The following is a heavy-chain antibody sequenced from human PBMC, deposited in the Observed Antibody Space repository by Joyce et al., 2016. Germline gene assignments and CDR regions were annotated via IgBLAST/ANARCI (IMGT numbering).Heavy chain of an antibody. V-gene: IGHV4-34*01. CDR2: IDDSGST. Sequence: QVQLQQWGAGLLKPSETLSLTCAVYGGSFSGYYWSWIRQPPGKGLEWIGEIDDSGSTNYNPSRKSRVTISVDTSKNQCSLKLSSVTAADTAVYYCASLNYYDGSGYYYFDYWGQGTLVTVSS. CDR1: GGSFSGYY. D-gene: IGHD3-22*01. CDR3: ASLNYYDGSGYYYFDY. J-gene: IGHJ4*02.